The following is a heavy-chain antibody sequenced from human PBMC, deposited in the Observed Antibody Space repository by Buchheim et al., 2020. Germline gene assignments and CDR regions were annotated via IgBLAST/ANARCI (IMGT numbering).Heavy chain of an antibody. Sequence: QVQLVESGGGVVQPGRSLRLSCAASGFNFKDYGMHWVRQAPGKGLEWVAVIWYDGSEKYYADSVKGRFTISRDNSKNTLYLHLNSLRVDDTAVYYCARGYGLGSYSRLTFDYWGQGTL. CDR2: IWYDGSEK. V-gene: IGHV3-33*01. D-gene: IGHD3-10*01. CDR1: GFNFKDYG. J-gene: IGHJ4*02. CDR3: ARGYGLGSYSRLTFDY.